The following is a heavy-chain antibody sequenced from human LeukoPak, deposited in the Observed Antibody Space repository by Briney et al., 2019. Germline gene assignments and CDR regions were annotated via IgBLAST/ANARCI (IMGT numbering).Heavy chain of an antibody. D-gene: IGHD3-22*01. Sequence: ASVKVSCKASGYTFTSYYMHWVRQAPGQGLEWMGIINPSGGSTSYAQKFQGRVTMTRDTSTSTVYMELSSLRSEDTAVYYCARDLEDYYDSSGYYLCYRGQGTLVTVSS. J-gene: IGHJ4*02. CDR2: INPSGGST. CDR1: GYTFTSYY. CDR3: ARDLEDYYDSSGYYLCY. V-gene: IGHV1-46*01.